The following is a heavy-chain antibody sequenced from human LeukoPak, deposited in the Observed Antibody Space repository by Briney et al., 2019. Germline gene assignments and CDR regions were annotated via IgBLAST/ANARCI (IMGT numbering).Heavy chain of an antibody. CDR1: GGTFSSYA. J-gene: IGHJ3*02. CDR3: AREMMIVMVMTPGAFDI. V-gene: IGHV1-69*04. Sequence: ASVKVSCKASGGTFSSYAISWVRQAPGQGLEWMGRIIPIFGIANYAQKFQGRVTITADKSTSTAYMKLSSLRSEDTAVYYCAREMMIVMVMTPGAFDIWGQGTMVTVSS. CDR2: IIPIFGIA. D-gene: IGHD3-22*01.